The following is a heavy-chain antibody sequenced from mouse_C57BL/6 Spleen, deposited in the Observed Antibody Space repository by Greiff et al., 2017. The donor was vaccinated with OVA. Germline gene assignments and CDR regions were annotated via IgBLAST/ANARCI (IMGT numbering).Heavy chain of an antibody. J-gene: IGHJ2*01. CDR1: GYTFTDYY. CDR3: ARGITTVVAPFDY. CDR2: INPYNGGT. V-gene: IGHV1-19*01. D-gene: IGHD1-1*01. Sequence: SGPVLVKPGASVKMSCKASGYTFTDYYMNWVKQSHGKSLEWIGVINPYNGGTSYNQKFKGKATLTVDKSSSTAYMELNSLTSEDSAVYYCARGITTVVAPFDYWGQGTTLTVSS.